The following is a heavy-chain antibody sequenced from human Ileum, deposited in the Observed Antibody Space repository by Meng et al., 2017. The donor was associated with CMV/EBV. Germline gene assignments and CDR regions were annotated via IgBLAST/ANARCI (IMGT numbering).Heavy chain of an antibody. J-gene: IGHJ4*02. CDR1: GFSFSSFW. D-gene: IGHD1-14*01. CDR3: VRNRVDY. Sequence: GESLKISCAASGFSFSSFWMTWVRQAPGKGLEWVANIRQDGSEKFYVDSVKGRFTISRDNAKNSLYLQMNSLRAEDTAVYYCVRNRVDYWGQGTLVTVSS. V-gene: IGHV3-7*01. CDR2: IRQDGSEK.